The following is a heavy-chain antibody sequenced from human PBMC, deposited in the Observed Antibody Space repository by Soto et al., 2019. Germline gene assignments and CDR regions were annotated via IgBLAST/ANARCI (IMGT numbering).Heavy chain of an antibody. CDR2: IIPILGIA. Sequence: QVQLVQSGAEVKKPGSSVKVSCKASGGTFSSYTISWVRQAPGQGLEWMGRIIPILGIANYAQKFQGRVTITADKPTSTAYMELSSLRSEDTAVYYCAREGNEGPARIYYYYYMDVWGKGTTVTVSS. D-gene: IGHD1-1*01. CDR3: AREGNEGPARIYYYYYMDV. V-gene: IGHV1-69*08. CDR1: GGTFSSYT. J-gene: IGHJ6*03.